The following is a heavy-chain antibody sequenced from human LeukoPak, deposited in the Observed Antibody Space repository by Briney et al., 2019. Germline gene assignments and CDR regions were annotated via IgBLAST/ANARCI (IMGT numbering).Heavy chain of an antibody. CDR3: TRTVNSASDF. Sequence: GGSLRLSCVASGFIFGDYWMRWVRQAPGKGLEWVATINQNGGVEYYVDSVKGRFTISRDNAKTSLFLQMNSLRIDDTAMYYCTRTVNSASDFWGQGTLVTVSS. CDR2: INQNGGVE. V-gene: IGHV3-7*03. D-gene: IGHD4-23*01. J-gene: IGHJ4*02. CDR1: GFIFGDYW.